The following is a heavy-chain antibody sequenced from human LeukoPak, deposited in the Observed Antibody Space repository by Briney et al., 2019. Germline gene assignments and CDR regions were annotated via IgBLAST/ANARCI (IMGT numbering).Heavy chain of an antibody. Sequence: SETLSLTCTVSGGSASSADYYWSWIRQPPGKGLEWIGYIYFTGSIYHNPSLRGRITISLDTSKNQFSLKLNSVTAADTAVFYCARVNVAHGDHRVLLGHALDIWGQGTMVTVSS. J-gene: IGHJ3*02. CDR1: GGSASSADYY. D-gene: IGHD4-17*01. CDR3: ARVNVAHGDHRVLLGHALDI. CDR2: IYFTGSI. V-gene: IGHV4-30-4*01.